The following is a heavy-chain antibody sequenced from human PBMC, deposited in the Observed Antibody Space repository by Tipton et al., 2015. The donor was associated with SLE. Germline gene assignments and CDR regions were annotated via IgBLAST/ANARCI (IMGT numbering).Heavy chain of an antibody. Sequence: SLRLSCAASGFTFSSYEMNWVRQAPGKGLEWVSYIGTSGSTLYNADSAKGRFTISRDDAKNSLYLQMNSLRAEDTAAYYCARGVYYFDYWGQGTLVTVSS. J-gene: IGHJ4*02. CDR1: GFTFSSYE. V-gene: IGHV3-48*03. CDR2: IGTSGSTL. CDR3: ARGVYYFDY.